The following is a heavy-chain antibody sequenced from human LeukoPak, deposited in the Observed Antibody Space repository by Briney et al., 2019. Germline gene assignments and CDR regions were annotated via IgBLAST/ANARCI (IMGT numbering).Heavy chain of an antibody. CDR1: GYTFTSYG. Sequence: ASVKVSCKASGYTFTSYGISWVRQAPGQGLEWMGWINPNSGGTNYAQKFQGRVTMTRDTSISTAYMELSRLRSDDTAVYYCARVGGVYSSGYPRDWGQGTLVTVSS. J-gene: IGHJ4*02. CDR2: INPNSGGT. D-gene: IGHD3-22*01. V-gene: IGHV1-2*02. CDR3: ARVGGVYSSGYPRD.